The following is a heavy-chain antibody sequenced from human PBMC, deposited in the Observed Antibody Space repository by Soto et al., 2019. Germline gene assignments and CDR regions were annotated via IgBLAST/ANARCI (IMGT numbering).Heavy chain of an antibody. D-gene: IGHD3-9*01. J-gene: IGHJ6*02. CDR2: TYYRSKWFN. V-gene: IGHV6-1*01. Sequence: KQSQTLSLTCAISGDSVSSHSAAWNWIRQSPSRGLEWLGRTYYRSKWFNDYAVSVKSRVTVNPDTSKNQFFLQLNSATPEDTAVYFCARGRYSRGYYYGMDVWGQGTTVTVSS. CDR3: ARGRYSRGYYYGMDV. CDR1: GDSVSSHSAA.